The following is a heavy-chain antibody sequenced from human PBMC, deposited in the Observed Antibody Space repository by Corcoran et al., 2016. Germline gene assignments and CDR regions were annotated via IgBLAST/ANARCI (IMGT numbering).Heavy chain of an antibody. J-gene: IGHJ6*02. CDR3: SRDTSLTTLYGMDV. Sequence: EVQLVESGGGLVKXGGSLRLSCAASGFTFSSYSMNWVRQAPGKGLEWVASISRSSDYIYYADSMKGRFTSSRDNANNSLFLQMINLIGEDTAVYYCSRDTSLTTLYGMDVWGQGTTVTVSS. CDR1: GFTFSSYS. CDR2: ISRSSDYI. V-gene: IGHV3-21*01. D-gene: IGHD4-17*01.